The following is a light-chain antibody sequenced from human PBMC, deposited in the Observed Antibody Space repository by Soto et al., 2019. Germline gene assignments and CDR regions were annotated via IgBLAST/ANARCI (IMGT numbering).Light chain of an antibody. J-gene: IGKJ1*01. CDR2: GAS. CDR1: QSVSSSY. V-gene: IGKV3-20*01. Sequence: ESVWTQSPGTLSLSPGERATLSCRASQSVSSSYLAWYQQKPGQAPRLLIYGASSRATGIPDRFSGSGSGTDFTLTLSRLEPEDFAVYYCQQYGSSPQTFGQGTKVEIK. CDR3: QQYGSSPQT.